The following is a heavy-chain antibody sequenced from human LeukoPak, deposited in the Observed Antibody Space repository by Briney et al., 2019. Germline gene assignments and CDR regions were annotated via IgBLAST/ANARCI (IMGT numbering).Heavy chain of an antibody. CDR3: ARGGTFVSDY. D-gene: IGHD1-1*01. V-gene: IGHV3-7*01. J-gene: IGHJ4*02. CDR2: IKEDGSEK. Sequence: PGGSLRLSCAASGFTFSTLWMSWVRQAPGKGLEWVANIKEDGSEKYYVDSMKGRFTVSRDNAKNSLYLQMDSLRAEDTAVYYCARGGTFVSDYWGQGTLVTVSS. CDR1: GFTFSTLW.